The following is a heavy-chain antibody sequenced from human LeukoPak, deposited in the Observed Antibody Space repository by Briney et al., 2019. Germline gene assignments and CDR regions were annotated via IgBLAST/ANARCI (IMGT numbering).Heavy chain of an antibody. J-gene: IGHJ4*02. Sequence: GGALRLSCAASGFTFSTYRMHWVRQAPGKGLVYVSSISSDGRTTYYADSVKGRFTISRDNSKNTLYLQMSSLRTEDTALYYCVKDRYVDFWGQGTLVTVSS. CDR2: ISSDGRTT. CDR3: VKDRYVDF. V-gene: IGHV3-64D*09. CDR1: GFTFSTYR.